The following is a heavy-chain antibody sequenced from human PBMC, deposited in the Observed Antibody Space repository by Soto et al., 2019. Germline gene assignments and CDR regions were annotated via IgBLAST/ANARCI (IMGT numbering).Heavy chain of an antibody. CDR3: APVGIGTKTVDY. Sequence: QLQLQESGPGLVKPSETLSLTCIVSGGSVSSSNYYWAWIRQFPGKGLEWIGSIYYSGSTYYNPSLKSRITISIDRSKNQFSLKLTSVTAADTAVYYCAPVGIGTKTVDYWGQGTLVTVSS. CDR1: GGSVSSSNYY. J-gene: IGHJ4*02. CDR2: IYYSGST. D-gene: IGHD1-26*01. V-gene: IGHV4-39*01.